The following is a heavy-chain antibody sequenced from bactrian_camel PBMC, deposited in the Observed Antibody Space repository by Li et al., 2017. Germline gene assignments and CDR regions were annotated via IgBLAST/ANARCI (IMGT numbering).Heavy chain of an antibody. J-gene: IGHJ4*01. Sequence: HVQLVESGGGSVQAGDTLELACTASGFSLEDADLGWYRQAPGKERELVATLIHDGNTYYSDFVKGRFTISRDNGKNTGYLQMNMVTPSDTGLYWCAAAEGSWYGVYKHWAQGTQVTVS. D-gene: IGHD6*01. V-gene: IGHV3S53*01. CDR1: GFSLEDAD. CDR2: LIHDGNT. CDR3: AAAEGSWYGVYKH.